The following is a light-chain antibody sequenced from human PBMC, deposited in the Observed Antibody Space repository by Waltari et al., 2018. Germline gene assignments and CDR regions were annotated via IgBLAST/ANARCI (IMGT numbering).Light chain of an antibody. CDR3: AAWDDSLNTWV. J-gene: IGLJ3*02. V-gene: IGLV1-44*01. Sequence: QSVLTQPPSASGTPGQRVTISCSGSGSNIGSKTVNWYQQFPGTAPKLLVYINNQRPPWVPDRFSGSKSGTSASLAISGLQSEDKAEYYCAAWDDSLNTWVFGGGTKLTVL. CDR1: GSNIGSKT. CDR2: INN.